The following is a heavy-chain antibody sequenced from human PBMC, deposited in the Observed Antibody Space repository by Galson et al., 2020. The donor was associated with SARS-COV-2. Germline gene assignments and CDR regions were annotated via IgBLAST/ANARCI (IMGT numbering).Heavy chain of an antibody. Sequence: ASVKVSCKASGYTFNTFGISWVRQAPGQGPEWLGWISEYDSSTKFSQKVQDRVTFTTDTSTTTAYMELRSLRSDDTAVYYCARDAGWLLNYGMDGWGEGTTVIVSS. J-gene: IGHJ6*04. V-gene: IGHV1-18*01. D-gene: IGHD3-9*01. CDR1: GYTFNTFG. CDR2: ISEYDSST. CDR3: ARDAGWLLNYGMDG.